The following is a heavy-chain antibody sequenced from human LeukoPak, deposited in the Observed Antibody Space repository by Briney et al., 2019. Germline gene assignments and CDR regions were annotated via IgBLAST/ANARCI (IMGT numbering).Heavy chain of an antibody. CDR3: ARDLSPGYSGYDPEDAFDI. CDR2: IYYSGRN. J-gene: IGHJ3*02. V-gene: IGHV4-30-4*01. CDR1: GCSISSGDYY. Sequence: SETLSLICTVSGCSISSGDYYWSWLGPPPGQGLEWVGYIYYSGRNYYNPSLNSRVTISVDTSNNQFSLKLSSVTAADTAVYYCARDLSPGYSGYDPEDAFDIWGQGTMVTVSS. D-gene: IGHD5-12*01.